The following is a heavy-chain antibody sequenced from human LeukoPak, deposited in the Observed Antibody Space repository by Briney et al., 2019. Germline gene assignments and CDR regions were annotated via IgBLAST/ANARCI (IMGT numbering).Heavy chain of an antibody. Sequence: GASVKVSCNLFGYSVAQLSIHWVRQGPGRGVEWMGGFDPDKRKTLYAANFQGRVTLTEDTSSETAYMELTSLTSEDTAVYYCSTSPYNKSKFGFFHHWGQGTLVTVSS. CDR3: STSPYNKSKFGFFHH. V-gene: IGHV1-24*01. CDR2: FDPDKRKT. CDR1: GYSVAQLS. J-gene: IGHJ1*01. D-gene: IGHD1-14*01.